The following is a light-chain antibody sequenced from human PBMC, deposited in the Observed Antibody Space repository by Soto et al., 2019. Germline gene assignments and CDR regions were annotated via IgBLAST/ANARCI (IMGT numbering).Light chain of an antibody. Sequence: AIRMTQSPSSLSASTGDRVTITCRASQGISSYLAWYQQKPGKAPKLLIYAASTLQSGVPSRFSGSGSGTDFTLTISCLQSEDFETYYCQQYYSYPWTFAQGTKVDIK. CDR3: QQYYSYPWT. CDR2: AAS. J-gene: IGKJ1*01. V-gene: IGKV1-8*01. CDR1: QGISSY.